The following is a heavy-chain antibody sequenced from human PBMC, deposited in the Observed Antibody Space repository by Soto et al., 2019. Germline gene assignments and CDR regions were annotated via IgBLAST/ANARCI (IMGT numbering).Heavy chain of an antibody. CDR3: ARVRILEWLLYRYWFDP. CDR1: GYTFTSYD. CDR2: LSPNSGNT. Sequence: QLQLLQSGAEVKKPGASVKVSCKDSGYTFTSYDINWVRQATGQGLEWMGSLSPNSGNTGYAQKFQGRVTMTRNTSIITAYMELSSLRSEDTAVYYCARVRILEWLLYRYWFDPWGQGTLVTVSS. D-gene: IGHD3-3*01. J-gene: IGHJ5*02. V-gene: IGHV1-8*01.